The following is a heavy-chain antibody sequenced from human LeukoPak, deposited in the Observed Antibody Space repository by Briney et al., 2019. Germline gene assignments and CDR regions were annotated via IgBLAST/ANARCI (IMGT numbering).Heavy chain of an antibody. J-gene: IGHJ4*02. Sequence: PGGSLRLSCAASGFTFSSYAMSWVRQAPGKGLEWVSAISSSGGVTYYADSVKGRFTISRDNSKNTLYLQMNSLRAEDTAVYYCAKHYYDSSGYYIFDYWGQGTLVTVSS. CDR2: ISSSGGVT. D-gene: IGHD3-22*01. CDR3: AKHYYDSSGYYIFDY. V-gene: IGHV3-23*01. CDR1: GFTFSSYA.